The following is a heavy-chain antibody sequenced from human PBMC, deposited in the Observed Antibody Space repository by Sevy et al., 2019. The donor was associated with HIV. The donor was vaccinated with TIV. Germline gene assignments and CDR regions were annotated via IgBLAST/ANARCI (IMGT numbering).Heavy chain of an antibody. CDR3: VGGSDRLLTTYFDL. D-gene: IGHD3-16*02. V-gene: IGHV3-9*01. CDR2: ISSNGGYK. CDR1: AFTLDDYA. Sequence: GGSLRLSCAASAFTLDDYAMNWVRQAPGKGLEWVSGISSNGGYKGYADSVKGRFTISRDNAKKSLYLQMNSLRVEDTALYYCVGGSDRLLTTYFDLLGQGTLVTVSS. J-gene: IGHJ4*02.